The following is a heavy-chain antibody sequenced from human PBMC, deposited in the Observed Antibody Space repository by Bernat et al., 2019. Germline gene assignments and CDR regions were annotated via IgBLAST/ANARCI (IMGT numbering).Heavy chain of an antibody. CDR3: ARQDCSSTSCYTAWLDY. V-gene: IGHV4-31*03. Sequence: QVQLRESGPGLVKPSQTLSVTCTVSGGSISSGGNYWSWIRQHPGKGLEWIGYIYYSGSTNYNPSLKSRVTISVDTSKNQFSLKLSSVTAADTAVYYCARQDCSSTSCYTAWLDYWGQGTLVTVSS. CDR2: IYYSGST. J-gene: IGHJ4*02. D-gene: IGHD2-2*02. CDR1: GGSISSGGNY.